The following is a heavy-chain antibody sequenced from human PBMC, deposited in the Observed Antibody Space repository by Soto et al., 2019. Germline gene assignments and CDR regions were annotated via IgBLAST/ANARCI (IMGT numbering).Heavy chain of an antibody. Sequence: SETLSLACTVSGGSISSSSYYWGWIRQPPGKGLEWIGSIYYSGSTYYNPSLKSRVTISVDTSKNHFSLKLSSVTAADTAVYYCSIIFRSRGRATLYRGPATLVTPSSETGSLSLTCSVSGGSISSYYW. CDR3: SIIFRSRGRATLYRGPATLVTPSSETGSLSLTCSVSGGSISSYY. J-gene: IGHJ4*01. CDR1: GGSISSSSYY. V-gene: IGHV4-39*07. CDR2: IYYSGST. D-gene: IGHD1-26*01.